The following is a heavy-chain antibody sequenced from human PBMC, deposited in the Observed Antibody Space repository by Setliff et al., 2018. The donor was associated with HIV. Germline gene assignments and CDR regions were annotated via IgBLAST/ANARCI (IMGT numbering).Heavy chain of an antibody. CDR3: ARQFRYPNRAVAGVDY. D-gene: IGHD6-19*01. CDR1: GFTFSSYW. Sequence: LRLSCAASGFTFSSYWMSWVRQAPGKGLEWIGEINHSGSTYYNPSLKSRVTISVDTSKNQFSLKLSSVTAADTAIYFCARQFRYPNRAVAGVDYWGQGTLVTVSS. J-gene: IGHJ4*02. CDR2: INHSGST. V-gene: IGHV4-34*08.